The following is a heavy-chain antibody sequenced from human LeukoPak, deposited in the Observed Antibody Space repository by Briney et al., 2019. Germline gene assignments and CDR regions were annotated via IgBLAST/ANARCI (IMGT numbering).Heavy chain of an antibody. V-gene: IGHV3-7*01. CDR1: GFTFSYYW. Sequence: GGSLRLSCAASGFTFSYYWMSWVRQAPGKGLEWVANIKQDGSERFYVDSVKGRFTTSRDNAKNSLFLEMNSLRAEDTAVYYCARDSGFQYYSGMDVGGQGTTVTVSS. D-gene: IGHD1-26*01. J-gene: IGHJ6*02. CDR2: IKQDGSER. CDR3: ARDSGFQYYSGMDV.